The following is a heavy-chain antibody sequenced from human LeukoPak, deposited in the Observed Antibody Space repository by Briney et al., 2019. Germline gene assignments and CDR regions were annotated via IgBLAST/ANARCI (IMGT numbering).Heavy chain of an antibody. CDR3: ARDWKVLQWFGEFQKDYYGMDV. CDR1: GGTFSSYA. V-gene: IGHV1-69*01. Sequence: SVKVSCKASGGTFSSYAISWVRQAPGQGLEWMGGIIPIFGTANYAQKFQGRVTITADESTSTAYMELSSLRSEDTAVYYCARDWKVLQWFGEFQKDYYGMDVWGQGTTVTVSS. J-gene: IGHJ6*02. CDR2: IIPIFGTA. D-gene: IGHD3-10*01.